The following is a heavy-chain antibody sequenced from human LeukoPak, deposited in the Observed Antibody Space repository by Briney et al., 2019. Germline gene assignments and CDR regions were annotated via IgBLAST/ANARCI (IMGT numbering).Heavy chain of an antibody. D-gene: IGHD1-26*01. CDR1: GFTFGDYA. CDR2: IRSKAYGGTT. J-gene: IGHJ4*02. V-gene: IGHV3-49*03. Sequence: GGSLRLSCTASGFTFGDYAMSWFRQAPGKGLEWVGFIRSKAYGGTTEYSASVKVRFTISRDDSKSIAYLQMNSLKTEDTAVYYCTRDTRGIVGAADFDYWGQGTLVTVSS. CDR3: TRDTRGIVGAADFDY.